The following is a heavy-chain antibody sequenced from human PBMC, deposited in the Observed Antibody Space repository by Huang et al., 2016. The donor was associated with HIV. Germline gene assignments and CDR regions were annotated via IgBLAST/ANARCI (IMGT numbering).Heavy chain of an antibody. CDR1: GGSFSGYQ. Sequence: QVRLEQWGAGLLKPSATLSLTCAVYGGSFSGYQGTWIRQCPGKGLEWIGEINQIGSATYNPSLKTRVTKTGDISKNQYALKMTSLTVTDTAVYFCARGLRFCRGGDCFPTHFQHWSQG. CDR2: INQIGSA. V-gene: IGHV4-34*02. J-gene: IGHJ1*01. CDR3: ARGLRFCRGGDCFPTHFQH. D-gene: IGHD2-21*02.